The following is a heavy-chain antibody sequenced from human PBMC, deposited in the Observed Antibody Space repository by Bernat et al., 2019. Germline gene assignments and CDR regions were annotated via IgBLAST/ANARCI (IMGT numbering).Heavy chain of an antibody. CDR1: GFTVSSNY. CDR2: IYSGGST. Sequence: EVQLVETGGGLIQPGGSLRLSCAASGFTVSSNYMSWVRQAPGKGLAWVSVIYSGGSTYYADYVKSRFTIYRDTSKNTLYLQMNSLRAEDTAVYYCARDLPPSCLPDTDNAFDIWGQGTMVTVSS. V-gene: IGHV3-53*05. CDR3: ARDLPPSCLPDTDNAFDI. J-gene: IGHJ3*02. D-gene: IGHD5/OR15-5a*01.